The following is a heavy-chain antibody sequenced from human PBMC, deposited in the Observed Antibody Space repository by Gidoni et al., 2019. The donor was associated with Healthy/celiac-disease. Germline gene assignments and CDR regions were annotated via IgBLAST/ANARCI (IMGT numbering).Heavy chain of an antibody. Sequence: QVQLHESGPGLVKPSDPLSLTCAVSGYSISSINWWGWIRQPPGKGLEWIGYIYYSGSTYYNPSLKSRVTMSVDTSKNQLSLKLSSVTAVDTAVYYCARKGSGSSWYLYYYGMDVWGQGTTVTVSS. CDR2: IYYSGST. V-gene: IGHV4-28*07. D-gene: IGHD6-13*01. CDR1: GYSISSINW. J-gene: IGHJ6*02. CDR3: ARKGSGSSWYLYYYGMDV.